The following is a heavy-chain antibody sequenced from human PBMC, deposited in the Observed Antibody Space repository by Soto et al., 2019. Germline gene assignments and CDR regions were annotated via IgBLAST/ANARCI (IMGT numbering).Heavy chain of an antibody. D-gene: IGHD5-18*01. CDR1: GGSISSGGYY. J-gene: IGHJ6*02. CDR3: ARGVDTAMGAYYYYGMDV. Sequence: QVQLQESGPGLVKPSQTLSLTCTVSGGSISSGGYYWSWIRQHPGKGLEWIGYIYYSGSTYYNPSLKSRVTISVDTSKNQFSLKLSSVTAADTAVYYWARGVDTAMGAYYYYGMDVWGQGTTVTVSS. CDR2: IYYSGST. V-gene: IGHV4-31*03.